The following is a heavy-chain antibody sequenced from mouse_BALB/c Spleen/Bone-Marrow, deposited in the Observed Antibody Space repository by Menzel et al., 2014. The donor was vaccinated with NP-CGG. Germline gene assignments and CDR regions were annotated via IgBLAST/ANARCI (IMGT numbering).Heavy chain of an antibody. Sequence: QVQLQQSGAELVRPGTSVKVSCKASGYAFTDYLVEWLKQRPGQGLEWIGVINPGSGSTNYNEKFKDKATLTADKSSGTAYMQLSSLTSDDSAVYFCARYDGYFDYWGQGTILTVSS. CDR2: INPGSGST. J-gene: IGHJ2*01. V-gene: IGHV1-54*01. CDR1: GYAFTDYL. D-gene: IGHD2-3*01. CDR3: ARYDGYFDY.